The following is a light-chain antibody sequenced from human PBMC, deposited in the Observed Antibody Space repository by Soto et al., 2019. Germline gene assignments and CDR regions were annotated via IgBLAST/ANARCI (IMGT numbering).Light chain of an antibody. J-gene: IGKJ3*01. Sequence: EIVLTQSPATLSLSPGERATLSWRASQSVGGFLAWYQQRSGQTPRLLIYDASKRAPGIPARFSGSGSGTDFTLTISSLEPEDFAVYYCQHRSNWLGTFGPGTKVDIK. CDR3: QHRSNWLGT. CDR1: QSVGGF. CDR2: DAS. V-gene: IGKV3-11*01.